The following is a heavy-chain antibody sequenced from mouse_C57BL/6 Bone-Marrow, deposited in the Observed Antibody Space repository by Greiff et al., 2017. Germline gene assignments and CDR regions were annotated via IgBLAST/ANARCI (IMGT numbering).Heavy chain of an antibody. V-gene: IGHV14-4*01. CDR2: IDPENGDT. Sequence: EVQLQQSGAELVRPGASVKLSCTASGFNIKDDYMHWVKQRPEQGLEWIGWIDPENGDTEYASKFQGKATITADTSSNTAYLQLSSLKAEDTAVYYCTTNYPDYWGQGTTLTVSS. CDR1: GFNIKDDY. J-gene: IGHJ2*01. CDR3: TTNYPDY.